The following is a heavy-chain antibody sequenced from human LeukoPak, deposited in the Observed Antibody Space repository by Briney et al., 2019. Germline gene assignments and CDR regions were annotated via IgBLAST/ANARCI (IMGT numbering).Heavy chain of an antibody. V-gene: IGHV4-39*07. Sequence: KPSETLSLTCTVSGGSISSSSYYWGWIRQPPGKGLEWIGSIYYSGSTYYNPSLKSRVTISVDTSKNQFSLKLSSVTAADTAVYYCARVGGTMVRGVTDYGAAYYYYMDVWGKGTTVTVSS. CDR3: ARVGGTMVRGVTDYGAAYYYYMDV. CDR2: IYYSGST. J-gene: IGHJ6*03. CDR1: GGSISSSSYY. D-gene: IGHD3-10*01.